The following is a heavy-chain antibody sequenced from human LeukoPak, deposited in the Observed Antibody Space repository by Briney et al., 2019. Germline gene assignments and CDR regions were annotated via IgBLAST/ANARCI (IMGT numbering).Heavy chain of an antibody. J-gene: IGHJ6*02. CDR2: ISSSSSYI. CDR3: ARDRGAAAGPYYYYYGMDV. V-gene: IGHV3-21*01. CDR1: GFTFSSFS. D-gene: IGHD6-13*01. Sequence: GGSLRLSCAASGFTFSSFSMLWVRQAPGKGLEWVSSISSSSSYIYYANSVKGRFTISRDNAKNSLYLQMNSLRAEDAAVYYCARDRGAAAGPYYYYYGMDVWGQGTTVTVSS.